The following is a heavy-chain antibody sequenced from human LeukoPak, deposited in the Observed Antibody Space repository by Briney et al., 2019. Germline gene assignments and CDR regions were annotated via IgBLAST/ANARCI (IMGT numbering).Heavy chain of an antibody. J-gene: IGHJ6*04. Sequence: TGGSLRLSCAASGFTFNNYGMHWVRQAPGKGLEWVAFIQYDGSNKYYADSVKGRFTISRDNAKNSLYLQMNSLRAEDTAVYYCAELGITMIGGVWGKGTTVTISS. CDR3: AELGITMIGGV. D-gene: IGHD3-10*02. CDR2: IQYDGSNK. CDR1: GFTFNNYG. V-gene: IGHV3-30*02.